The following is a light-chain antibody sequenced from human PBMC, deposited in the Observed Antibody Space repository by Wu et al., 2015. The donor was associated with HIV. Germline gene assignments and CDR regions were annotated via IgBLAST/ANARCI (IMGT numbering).Light chain of an antibody. Sequence: EIVLTQSPGTLSLSPGERATLSCRTSQSVSSNSLAWYQQKPGQAPRLLIYGASTRATGIPARFSGSGSGTEFTLTISSLQSEDFAVYYCQQYNNWPPMTFGQGTKVEIK. CDR1: QSVSSN. CDR2: GAS. CDR3: QQYNNWPPMT. J-gene: IGKJ1*01. V-gene: IGKV3-15*01.